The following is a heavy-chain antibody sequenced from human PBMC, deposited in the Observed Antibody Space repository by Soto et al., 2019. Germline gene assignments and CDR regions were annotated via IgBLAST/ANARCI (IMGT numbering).Heavy chain of an antibody. CDR2: IRQDGSEK. CDR3: ANDFWSGPPPYPRNKQRDYYCYYIDV. V-gene: IGHV3-7*01. Sequence: GGSLRLSCAASGFTFSSYWMSWVRQAPGKGLEWVANIRQDGSEKYYVDSVKGRFTISRDNAKNSLYLQMNSLRAEDTAVYYCANDFWSGPPPYPRNKQRDYYCYYIDVCGKGTTVTVSS. D-gene: IGHD3-3*01. CDR1: GFTFSSYW. J-gene: IGHJ6*03.